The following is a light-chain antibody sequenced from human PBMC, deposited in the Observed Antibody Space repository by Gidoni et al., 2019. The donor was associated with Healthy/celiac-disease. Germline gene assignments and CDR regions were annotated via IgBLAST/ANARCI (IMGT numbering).Light chain of an antibody. CDR3: QQYDNQGGS. CDR2: DAS. Sequence: DIQMTQSPSSLSASVGDRVTITCQASQDISNYLNWYQQNPGKAPKLLIYDASNLETGVPSRFSGSGSGTDFTFTISSLQPEDIATYYCQQYDNQGGSFGQGTKLEIK. V-gene: IGKV1-33*01. CDR1: QDISNY. J-gene: IGKJ2*04.